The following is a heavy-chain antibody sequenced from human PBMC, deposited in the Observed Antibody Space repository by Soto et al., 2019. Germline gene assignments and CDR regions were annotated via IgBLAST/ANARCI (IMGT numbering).Heavy chain of an antibody. CDR1: GGSISSYY. Sequence: SETLSLTCTVSGGSISSYYWSWIRQPPGKGLEWIGYIYYSGSTNYNPSLKSRVTMSVDTSENQFSLKLSSVTAADTAVYYCARVSCVGSTSCYSVDDWGQGSLVTVSS. J-gene: IGHJ4*02. CDR2: IYYSGST. V-gene: IGHV4-59*01. CDR3: ARVSCVGSTSCYSVDD. D-gene: IGHD2-2*01.